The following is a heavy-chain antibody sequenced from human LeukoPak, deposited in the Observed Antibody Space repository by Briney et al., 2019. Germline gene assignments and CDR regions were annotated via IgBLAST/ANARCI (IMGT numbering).Heavy chain of an antibody. CDR2: IRYDGSNK. D-gene: IGHD3-22*01. Sequence: PGGSLRLACAASGFTFSSYGMHWVRQAPGKGLEWVAFIRYDGSNKYYADSVKGRFTISRDNSKNTLYLQMNSLRAEDTAVYYCAKDPRRITMIVEVPDAFDIWGHGTMVTVSS. CDR1: GFTFSSYG. J-gene: IGHJ3*02. V-gene: IGHV3-30*02. CDR3: AKDPRRITMIVEVPDAFDI.